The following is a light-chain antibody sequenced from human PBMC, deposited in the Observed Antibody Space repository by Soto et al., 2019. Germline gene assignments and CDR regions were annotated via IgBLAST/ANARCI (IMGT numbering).Light chain of an antibody. J-gene: IGLJ2*01. V-gene: IGLV4-69*01. CDR3: QTWGTGIQV. Sequence: QPVLTQSPSASASLGASVKLTCTLSSGHSSYTIAWHQQQAEKGPRYLMNVNSDGSHSKGDGVPDRFSGSSSGAERYLTISSLQSEDEADYYCQTWGTGIQVFGGGTQLTVL. CDR1: SGHSSYT. CDR2: VNSDGSH.